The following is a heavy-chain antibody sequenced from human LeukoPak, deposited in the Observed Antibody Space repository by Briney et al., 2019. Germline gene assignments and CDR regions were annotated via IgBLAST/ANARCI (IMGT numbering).Heavy chain of an antibody. V-gene: IGHV1-2*02. Sequence: GASVKVSCKASGCTFTGFYMHWVRQAPGQGLEWMGWIDPNIGTTKYSQKFQGRVTMTRDTSISEVYMELSRLRSDDTAVYYCARLLEHYYFDASGYYDDDYWGQGTPIIVSS. CDR3: ARLLEHYYFDASGYYDDDY. D-gene: IGHD3-22*01. CDR1: GCTFTGFY. CDR2: IDPNIGTT. J-gene: IGHJ4*02.